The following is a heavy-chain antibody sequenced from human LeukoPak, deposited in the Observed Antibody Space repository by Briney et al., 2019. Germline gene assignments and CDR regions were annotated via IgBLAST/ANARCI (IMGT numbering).Heavy chain of an antibody. CDR1: GFTFSSYG. J-gene: IGHJ4*02. Sequence: GGSLRLSCAASGFTFSSYGMNWVRQAPGKGLEWVSFISSSSSYIYYADSVKGRFTISRDNAKNSLYLQMNSLRAEDTAVYYCARETQGRDYYGSGSYDYWGQGTLVTVSS. CDR2: ISSSSSYI. D-gene: IGHD3-10*01. CDR3: ARETQGRDYYGSGSYDY. V-gene: IGHV3-21*01.